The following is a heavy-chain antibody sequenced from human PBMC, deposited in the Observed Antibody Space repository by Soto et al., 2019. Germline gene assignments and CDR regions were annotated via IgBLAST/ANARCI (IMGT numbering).Heavy chain of an antibody. D-gene: IGHD3-16*01. CDR1: GFTFSSYA. V-gene: IGHV3-23*01. J-gene: IGHJ6*02. CDR3: AKDSSPTWGWGFAWDYYGMDV. Sequence: QPGGSLRLSCAASGFTFSSYAMSWVRQAPGKGLEWVSAISGSGGSTYYADSVKGRFTISRDNSKNTLYLQMNSLRAEDTAVYYCAKDSSPTWGWGFAWDYYGMDVWGQGTTVTVSS. CDR2: ISGSGGST.